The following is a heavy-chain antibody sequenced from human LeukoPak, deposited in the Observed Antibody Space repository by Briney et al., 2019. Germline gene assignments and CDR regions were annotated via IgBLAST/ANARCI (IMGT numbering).Heavy chain of an antibody. V-gene: IGHV3-23*01. D-gene: IGHD3-3*01. CDR2: ISGSGGST. Sequence: GGSLTLSCAASGFTFSSYAMSWVRQPPAKGLDWVSAISGSGGSTYYADSVKGRFTISRDNSKNTLYLQMNSRRAEDTAVYYCAKQGGLRFLARIDYWGQGTLVTVSS. CDR3: AKQGGLRFLARIDY. J-gene: IGHJ4*02. CDR1: GFTFSSYA.